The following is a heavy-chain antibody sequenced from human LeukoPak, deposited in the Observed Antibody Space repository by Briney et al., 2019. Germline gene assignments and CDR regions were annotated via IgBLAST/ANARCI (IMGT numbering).Heavy chain of an antibody. CDR2: IYTSGST. CDR1: GGSISSYY. Sequence: SETLSLTCTVSGGSISSYYWSWIRQRAGMGLEWIGRIYTSGSTNYNPSLKSRVTMSVDTSKNQFSLKLSSVTAADTAVYYCARDHLDYGGNAFDYWGQGTLVTVSS. V-gene: IGHV4-4*07. CDR3: ARDHLDYGGNAFDY. J-gene: IGHJ4*02. D-gene: IGHD4-23*01.